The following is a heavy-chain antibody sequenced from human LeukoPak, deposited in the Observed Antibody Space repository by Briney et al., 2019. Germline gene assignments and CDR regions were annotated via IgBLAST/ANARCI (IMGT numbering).Heavy chain of an antibody. J-gene: IGHJ6*03. D-gene: IGHD3-10*01. CDR1: GGSISSSNW. CDR2: IYHSGST. CDR3: ARVITMVRGHLADYMDV. V-gene: IGHV4-4*02. Sequence: PSETLSLTCAVSGGSISSSNWWSWVRQPPGKGLEWIGEIYHSGSTNYNPSLKSRVTISVDTSKNQFSLKLSSVTAADTAVYYCARVITMVRGHLADYMDVWGKGTTVTLSS.